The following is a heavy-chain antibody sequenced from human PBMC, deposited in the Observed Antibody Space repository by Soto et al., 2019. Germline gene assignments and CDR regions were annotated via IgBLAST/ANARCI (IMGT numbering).Heavy chain of an antibody. J-gene: IGHJ5*02. Sequence: WVLIPSSAASGFTLSSYDKHWVSQAPGNGLVWVSVIWYDRRNKYYADSVKGRFTISRDNSKNTLYLQMDSLRAEDTAVYYCARDRLVEAAIGINCFDPWGQGTMVTISS. CDR3: ARDRLVEAAIGINCFDP. CDR2: IWYDRRNK. V-gene: IGHV3-33*01. D-gene: IGHD2-2*02. CDR1: GFTLSSYD.